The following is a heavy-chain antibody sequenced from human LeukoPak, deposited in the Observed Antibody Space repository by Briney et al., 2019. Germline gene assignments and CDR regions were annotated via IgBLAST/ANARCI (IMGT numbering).Heavy chain of an antibody. V-gene: IGHV1-24*01. CDR2: FDPEDGQT. J-gene: IGHJ6*04. D-gene: IGHD3-10*01. CDR3: AIGYYGSGRRGYYVMDV. CDR1: GYILTELS. Sequence: ASVKVSYKVSGYILTELSMHWVRQAPGKGLEWMGGFDPEDGQTLYAQRFQGRVTMTEDASTETAYMELRSLTSEDTAVYYCAIGYYGSGRRGYYVMDVWGKGTTVTVSS.